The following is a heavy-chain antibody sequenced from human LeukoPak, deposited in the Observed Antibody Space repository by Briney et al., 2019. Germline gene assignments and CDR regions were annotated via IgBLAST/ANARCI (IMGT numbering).Heavy chain of an antibody. CDR3: ARYDFWSGYPDPYYYYGMDV. V-gene: IGHV3-30-3*01. Sequence: GRSLRLSCAASGFTFSHFAMNWVRQAPGKGLEWVAVILYDGSNNCYTDFVKGRFTISRDNSKNTLYLQMNSLTAEDTAVYYCARYDFWSGYPDPYYYYGMDVWGQGTTVTVSS. J-gene: IGHJ6*02. CDR2: ILYDGSNN. CDR1: GFTFSHFA. D-gene: IGHD3-3*01.